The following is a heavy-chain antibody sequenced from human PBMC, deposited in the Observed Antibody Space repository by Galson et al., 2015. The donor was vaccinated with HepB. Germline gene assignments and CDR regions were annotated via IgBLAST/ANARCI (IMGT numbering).Heavy chain of an antibody. J-gene: IGHJ6*02. CDR3: ASQTYYYSGMDV. CDR1: GGSISSSF. CDR2: IYYSGST. V-gene: IGHV4-59*01. Sequence: LSLTCTVSGGSISSSFWSWIRQPPGKGLEWIGYIYYSGSTSYNPSLKSRVTISVDTSKNQFPLNLSSVTAADTAVYYCASQTYYYSGMDVWGPGTTVTVSS.